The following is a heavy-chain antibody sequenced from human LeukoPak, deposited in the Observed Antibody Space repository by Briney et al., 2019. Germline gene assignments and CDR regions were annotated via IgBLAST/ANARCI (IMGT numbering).Heavy chain of an antibody. CDR1: GGSISSSSYY. Sequence: SETLSLTCTVSGGSISSSSYYWGWIRQPPGKGLEWIGSLYYSGSTYYNPSLKSRVTISVDTSKNQFSLKLSSVTAADTAVYYCARDTRGGVYSTFNWFDPWGQGTLVTVSS. D-gene: IGHD5-12*01. CDR2: LYYSGST. V-gene: IGHV4-39*07. CDR3: ARDTRGGVYSTFNWFDP. J-gene: IGHJ5*02.